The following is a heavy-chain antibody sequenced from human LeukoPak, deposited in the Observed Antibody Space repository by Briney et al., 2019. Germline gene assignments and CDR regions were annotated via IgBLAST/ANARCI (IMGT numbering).Heavy chain of an antibody. CDR1: GFTFSSYW. V-gene: IGHV3-74*01. CDR2: INSDGSST. J-gene: IGHJ3*02. Sequence: GGSLRLSCAASGFTFSSYWMHWVRQVPGKGLVWVSRINSDGSSTSYADSVKGRFTISRDNAKDTLYVQMNNLGAEDTAVYYCSTGSGHAFDIWGRGTMVTVSS. D-gene: IGHD3-10*01. CDR3: STGSGHAFDI.